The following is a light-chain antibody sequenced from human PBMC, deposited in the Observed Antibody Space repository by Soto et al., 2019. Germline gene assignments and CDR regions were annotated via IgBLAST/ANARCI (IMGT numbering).Light chain of an antibody. Sequence: DIQMTQSPSTLSGSVGDTVTVTCRASQSVSGWLAWYQQKPGEAPKLLIYAASSLQSGVPSRFSGSGSVRDFTPTISTLQPDDFATYYCQQSHTSPLTFGGGTKVDI. CDR2: AAS. CDR3: QQSHTSPLT. V-gene: IGKV1-39*01. J-gene: IGKJ4*01. CDR1: QSVSGW.